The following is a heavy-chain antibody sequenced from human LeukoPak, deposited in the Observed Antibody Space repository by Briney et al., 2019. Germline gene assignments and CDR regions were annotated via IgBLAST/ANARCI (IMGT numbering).Heavy chain of an antibody. D-gene: IGHD3-22*01. CDR3: ANYYDSSDYLLFGYYFDY. CDR1: GFTFSSYA. J-gene: IGHJ4*02. V-gene: IGHV3-23*01. CDR2: ISGSGGST. Sequence: PGGSLRLSCAASGFTFSSYAMSWVRQAPGKGLEWVSAISGSGGSTYYADSVKGRFTISRDNSKNTLYLQMNSLRAEDTAVYYCANYYDSSDYLLFGYYFDYWGQGTLVTVSS.